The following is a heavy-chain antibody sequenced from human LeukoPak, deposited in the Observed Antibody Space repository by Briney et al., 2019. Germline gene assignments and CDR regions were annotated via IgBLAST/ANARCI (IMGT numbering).Heavy chain of an antibody. CDR2: INHSGST. CDR3: ARVPYYYDSSGYYYGAFDI. D-gene: IGHD3-22*01. CDR1: GGSFSGYY. J-gene: IGHJ3*02. Sequence: SETLSLTCAVYGGSFSGYYWSWIRQPPGKGLEWIGEINHSGSTNYNPSLKSRVTISVDTSKNQFSLKLSSVTAADTAVYYCARVPYYYDSSGYYYGAFDIWGQGTMVTVSS. V-gene: IGHV4-34*01.